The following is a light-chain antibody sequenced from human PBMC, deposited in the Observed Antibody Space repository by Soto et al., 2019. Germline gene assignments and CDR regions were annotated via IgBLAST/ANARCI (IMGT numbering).Light chain of an antibody. Sequence: EIVMTQSPATLSVSPGETTRLSCRASQSINSDVAWYQQKVGQTPRLLIHGASTRATGIAARFSGTGSETDFTLTISSLEPEDFAIYYCQQRSKMPLTFGHGTKVDIK. CDR2: GAS. CDR1: QSINSD. V-gene: IGKV3-11*01. J-gene: IGKJ1*01. CDR3: QQRSKMPLT.